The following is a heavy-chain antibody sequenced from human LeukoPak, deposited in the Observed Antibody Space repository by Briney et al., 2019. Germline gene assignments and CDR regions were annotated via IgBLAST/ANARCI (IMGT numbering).Heavy chain of an antibody. V-gene: IGHV3-30*18. J-gene: IGHJ4*02. D-gene: IGHD3-10*01. CDR3: ANAEITMVRGVPFDY. CDR1: GFTFSSYG. Sequence: GGSLSLSCAASGFTFSSYGMHWVRQAPGKGLEWVAVISYDGSNKYYADSVKGRFTISRDNSKNTLYLQMNSLRAEDTAVYYCANAEITMVRGVPFDYWGQGTLVTVSS. CDR2: ISYDGSNK.